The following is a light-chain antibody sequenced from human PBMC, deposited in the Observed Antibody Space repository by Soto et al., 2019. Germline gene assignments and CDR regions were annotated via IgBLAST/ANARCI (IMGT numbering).Light chain of an antibody. J-gene: IGKJ1*01. CDR3: QQYGSSGT. Sequence: ENVLTQSPGTLSLSPGEEATLSCRASQSVNNNYLAWYQQIPGQPPRLLIYGASSRATGIPDRFSGRGSGTDFTLTISRLEPEDFSVYYCQQYGSSGTFGQGTKVEIK. V-gene: IGKV3-20*01. CDR2: GAS. CDR1: QSVNNNY.